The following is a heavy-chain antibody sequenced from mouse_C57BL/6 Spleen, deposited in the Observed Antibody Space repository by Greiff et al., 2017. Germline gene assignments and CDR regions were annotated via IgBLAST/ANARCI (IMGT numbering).Heavy chain of an antibody. D-gene: IGHD1-1*01. Sequence: VQLQQSGAELVRPGASVTLSCKASGYTFTDYEMHWVKQTPVHGLEWIGAIDPETGGTAYNQKFKGKAILTADKSSSTAYMELRSLTSEDSAVYYCTVYYYGSSYGYWAQGTTLTVAS. V-gene: IGHV1-15*01. CDR1: GYTFTDYE. CDR3: TVYYYGSSYGY. CDR2: IDPETGGT. J-gene: IGHJ2*01.